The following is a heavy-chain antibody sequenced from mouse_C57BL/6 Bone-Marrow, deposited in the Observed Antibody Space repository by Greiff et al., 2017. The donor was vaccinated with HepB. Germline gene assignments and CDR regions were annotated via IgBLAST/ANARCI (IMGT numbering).Heavy chain of an antibody. CDR2: IWSGGST. CDR1: GFSLTSYG. D-gene: IGHD2-3*01. J-gene: IGHJ1*03. Sequence: QVQLKESGPGLVQPSQSLSITCTVSGFSLTSYGVHWVRQSPGKGLEWLGVIWSGGSTDYNAAFISRLSISKDNSKSQVFFKMNSLQADDTAIYYCARKEGGGYDYWYFDVWGTGTTVTVSS. CDR3: ARKEGGGYDYWYFDV. V-gene: IGHV2-2*01.